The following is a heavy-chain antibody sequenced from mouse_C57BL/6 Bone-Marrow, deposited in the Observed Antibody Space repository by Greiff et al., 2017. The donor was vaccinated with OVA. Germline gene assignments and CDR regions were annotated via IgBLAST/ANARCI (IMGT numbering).Heavy chain of an antibody. D-gene: IGHD2-4*01. CDR1: GYSITSGYY. V-gene: IGHV3-6*01. CDR2: ISYDGSN. J-gene: IGHJ4*01. CDR3: ARDYDYDDGYAMDY. Sequence: EVKLQESGPGLVKPSQSLSLTCSVTGYSITSGYYWNWIRQFPGNKLEWMGYISYDGSNNYNPSLKNRISITRDTSKNQFFLKLNSVTTEDTATYYCARDYDYDDGYAMDYWGQGTSVTVSS.